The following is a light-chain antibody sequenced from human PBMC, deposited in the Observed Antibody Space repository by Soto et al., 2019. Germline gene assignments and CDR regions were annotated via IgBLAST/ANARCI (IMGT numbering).Light chain of an antibody. J-gene: IGKJ4*01. CDR3: QQYYSFPLT. Sequence: VIWMTQSPSLLSASIGDRVTLNCRASQDIGSYLAWYQQKPGKVPDLLIYAASTLQSGVPSRFSGSGSGTDFTLTISYLHSEDLATYCWQQYYSFPLTFGGGTKVEIK. CDR1: QDIGSY. V-gene: IGKV1D-8*01. CDR2: AAS.